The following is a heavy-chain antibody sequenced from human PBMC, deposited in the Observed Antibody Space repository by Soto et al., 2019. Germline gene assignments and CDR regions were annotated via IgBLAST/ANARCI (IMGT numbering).Heavy chain of an antibody. V-gene: IGHV3-23*01. CDR3: AKASTLYSSGENDAFDI. Sequence: GGSLRLSCAASGFTFSSYAMSWVRPAPGKGLEWVSAISGSGGSTYYADSVKGRFTISRDNSKNTLYLQMNSLRAEDTAVYYCAKASTLYSSGENDAFDILGQGTMVTVSS. CDR2: ISGSGGST. J-gene: IGHJ3*02. D-gene: IGHD6-19*01. CDR1: GFTFSSYA.